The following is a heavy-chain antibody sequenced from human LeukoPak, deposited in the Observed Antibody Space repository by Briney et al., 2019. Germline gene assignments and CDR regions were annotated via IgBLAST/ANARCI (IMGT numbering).Heavy chain of an antibody. J-gene: IGHJ6*04. CDR3: ARGPTGPSDV. Sequence: NASETLSLTCAVYGGSFSGYYRSWIRQPPGKGLEWIGEINHSGSTNYNPSLKSRVTISVDTSKNQFSLKLSSVTAADTAVYYCARGPTGPSDVWGKGTTVTVSS. V-gene: IGHV4-34*01. CDR1: GGSFSGYY. CDR2: INHSGST.